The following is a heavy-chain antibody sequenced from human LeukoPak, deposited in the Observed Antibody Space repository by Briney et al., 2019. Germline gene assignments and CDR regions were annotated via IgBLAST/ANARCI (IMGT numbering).Heavy chain of an antibody. Sequence: GGSLRLSCAASGXAFSSFGMHWVRQAPGKGLEWVAVIWYDGTNKYYADSVKGRFTISRDNSKNTLYLQMNSLRAEDTAVYYCARATVTRWFDPWGQGTLVTVSS. V-gene: IGHV3-33*01. CDR2: IWYDGTNK. J-gene: IGHJ5*02. CDR3: ARATVTRWFDP. D-gene: IGHD4-17*01. CDR1: GXAFSSFG.